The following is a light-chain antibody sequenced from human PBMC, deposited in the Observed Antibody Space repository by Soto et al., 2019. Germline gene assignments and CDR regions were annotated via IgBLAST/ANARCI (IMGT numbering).Light chain of an antibody. Sequence: DIQRTDYACSLSASVGDSIPITCRASLPISNYLAWYQQKPGKIPNLLIYAASTLQAGVPSRFSGSGSGTDFTLTISCLQSEDFATYYCQQLNSYPRTFGQGTKVDI. J-gene: IGKJ1*01. CDR1: LPISNY. CDR2: AAS. CDR3: QQLNSYPRT. V-gene: IGKV1-27*01.